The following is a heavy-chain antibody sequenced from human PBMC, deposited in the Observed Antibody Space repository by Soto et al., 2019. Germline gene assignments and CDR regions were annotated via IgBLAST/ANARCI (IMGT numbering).Heavy chain of an antibody. V-gene: IGHV1-3*01. CDR2: INAGNGNT. Sequence: ASVKVSCKASGYTFTSYGISWVRQAPGQGLEWMGWINAGNGNTKYSQKFQGRVTITRDTSASTAYMELSSLRSEDTAVYYCARSLYSSSWAAFDIWGQGTMVTVSS. J-gene: IGHJ3*02. D-gene: IGHD6-13*01. CDR1: GYTFTSYG. CDR3: ARSLYSSSWAAFDI.